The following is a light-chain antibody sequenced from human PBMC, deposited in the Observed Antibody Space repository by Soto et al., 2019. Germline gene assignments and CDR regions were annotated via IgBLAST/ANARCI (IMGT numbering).Light chain of an antibody. CDR3: NSYTSSRTWV. CDR2: DVS. V-gene: IGLV2-14*03. J-gene: IGLJ3*02. Sequence: QSALTQPASVSGSPGQSITISCTGTSSDIGGDKFVSWYQQHPGKAPKLMIFDVSNRPSGVSNRFSGSKSGNTASLTISGLQAEDEADYYCNSYTSSRTWVFGGGTKVTV. CDR1: SSDIGGDKF.